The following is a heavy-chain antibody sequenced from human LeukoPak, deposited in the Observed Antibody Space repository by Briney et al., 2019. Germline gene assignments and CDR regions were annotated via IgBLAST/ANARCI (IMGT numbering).Heavy chain of an antibody. CDR1: GYKFINFW. CDR2: IYPGDSET. J-gene: IGHJ5*02. CDR3: ARHGSGTNWFDP. Sequence: GESLEISCKGSGYKFINFWIAWVRQMPGKGLECMGIIYPGDSETRYSPSFQGQVTISVDKSISTAYLQWSSLKASDTAMYYCARHGSGTNWFDPWGQGTLVTVSS. V-gene: IGHV5-51*01.